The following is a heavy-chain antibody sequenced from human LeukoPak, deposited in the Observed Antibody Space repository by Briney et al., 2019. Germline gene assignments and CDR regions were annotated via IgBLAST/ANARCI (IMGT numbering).Heavy chain of an antibody. CDR3: ARHYMITFGGVIVTGDNWFDP. J-gene: IGHJ5*02. V-gene: IGHV4-4*09. Sequence: SETLSLTCTVPGGSISSYYWSWIRQPPGKGLEWIGYIYTSGSTNYNPSLKSRVTISVDTSKNQFSLKLSSVTAADTAVYYCARHYMITFGGVIVTGDNWFDPWGQGTLVTVSS. CDR2: IYTSGST. CDR1: GGSISSYY. D-gene: IGHD3-16*02.